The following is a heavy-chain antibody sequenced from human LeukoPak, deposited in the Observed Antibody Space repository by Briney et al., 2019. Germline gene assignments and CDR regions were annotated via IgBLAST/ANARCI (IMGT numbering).Heavy chain of an antibody. D-gene: IGHD2-15*01. CDR2: IYHSGST. CDR3: AGYCSGGSCKH. CDR1: GGSISSYGYS. V-gene: IGHV4-30-2*01. J-gene: IGHJ4*02. Sequence: TSETLSLTCAVSGGSISSYGYSWSWNRQPPGKGLEWIGYIYHSGSTYYNPSLKSRVTISVDRSKNQFSLKLSSVTAADTAVYYCAGYCSGGSCKHWGQGTLVTVSS.